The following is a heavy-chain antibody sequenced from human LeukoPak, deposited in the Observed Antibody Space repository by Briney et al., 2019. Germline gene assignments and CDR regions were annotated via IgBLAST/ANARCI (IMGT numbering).Heavy chain of an antibody. CDR3: ARSSVVLRYFDWWDALDY. CDR2: IYYSGST. D-gene: IGHD3-9*01. CDR1: GGSISSYY. V-gene: IGHV4-59*08. J-gene: IGHJ4*02. Sequence: SETLSLTCTVSGGSISSYYWSWIRQPPGKGLEWIGYIYYSGSTNYNPSLKSRVTISVDTSKNQFSLKLSSVTAADTAVYYCARSSVVLRYFDWWDALDYWGQGTLVTVSS.